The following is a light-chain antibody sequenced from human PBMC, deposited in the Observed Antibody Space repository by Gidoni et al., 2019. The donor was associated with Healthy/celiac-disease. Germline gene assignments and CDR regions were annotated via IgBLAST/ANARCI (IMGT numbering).Light chain of an antibody. J-gene: IGKJ2*02. V-gene: IGKV1-33*01. CDR2: DAS. CDR1: QAISKY. CDR3: QQYDSFPRT. Sequence: DIPMTQSPSSLSAAVGDRVTITCPASQAISKYLNWYQQKPGKAPKFLIYDASKLETGVPSRFSGSGSGTDFTFTISSLHPEDVATYYCQQYDSFPRTFGQGTKLDLK.